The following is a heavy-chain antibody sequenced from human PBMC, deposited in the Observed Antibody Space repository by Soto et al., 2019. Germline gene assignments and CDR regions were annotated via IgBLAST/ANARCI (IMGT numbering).Heavy chain of an antibody. V-gene: IGHV3-15*07. CDR1: GFTFSNAW. D-gene: IGHD3-10*01. J-gene: IGHJ4*02. CDR3: TTEAVRGVIITFYYFDY. Sequence: PGGSLRLSCAASGFTFSNAWMNWVRQAPGKGLEWVGRIKSKTDGGTTDYAAPVKGRFTISRDDSKNTLYLQMNSLKTEDTAVYYCTTEAVRGVIITFYYFDYWGQGTLVTVSS. CDR2: IKSKTDGGTT.